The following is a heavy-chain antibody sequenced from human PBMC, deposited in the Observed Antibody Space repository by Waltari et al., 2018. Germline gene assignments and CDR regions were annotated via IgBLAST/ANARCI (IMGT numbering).Heavy chain of an antibody. CDR3: ARDANYDSGTYWAHNWFDT. V-gene: IGHV3-30*10. CDR2: ISYDGNNG. Sequence: QVQLVESGGGVVQPGRSLRASCAASGFTFSRYTMDWVRQAPGKGLEWVAVISYDGNNGYYTDSVKGRFTISRDNSKNTLYLQMSSLTFEDTAVYYCARDANYDSGTYWAHNWFDTWGQGTLVTVSS. D-gene: IGHD3-10*01. CDR1: GFTFSRYT. J-gene: IGHJ5*02.